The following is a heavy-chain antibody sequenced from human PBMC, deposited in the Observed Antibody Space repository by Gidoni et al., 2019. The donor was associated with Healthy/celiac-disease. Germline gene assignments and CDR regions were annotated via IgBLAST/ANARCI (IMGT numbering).Heavy chain of an antibody. J-gene: IGHJ4*02. CDR2: IYYSGST. Sequence: QVQLQESGPGLVKPSETLSLTCTVSGGSISSYYWSWIRQPPGKGLEWIGYIYYSGSTNYNPSLKSRVTISVDTSKNQFSLKLSSVTAADTAVYYCARQSEGYAVFDYWGQGTLVTVSS. D-gene: IGHD5-12*01. CDR1: GGSISSYY. V-gene: IGHV4-59*08. CDR3: ARQSEGYAVFDY.